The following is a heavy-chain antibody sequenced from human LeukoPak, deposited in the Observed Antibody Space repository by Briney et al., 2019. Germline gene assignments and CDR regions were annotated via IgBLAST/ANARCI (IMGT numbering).Heavy chain of an antibody. Sequence: SETLSLTCAVYGVSFSGYYWSWIRQPPGKGLEWIGEINHSGSTNYNPSLKSRVTISVDTSKNQFSLKLSSVTATDTAVYYCAREGDSSTRPFDYWGQGTLVTVSS. CDR2: INHSGST. CDR1: GVSFSGYY. V-gene: IGHV4-34*01. CDR3: AREGDSSTRPFDY. J-gene: IGHJ4*02. D-gene: IGHD2-2*01.